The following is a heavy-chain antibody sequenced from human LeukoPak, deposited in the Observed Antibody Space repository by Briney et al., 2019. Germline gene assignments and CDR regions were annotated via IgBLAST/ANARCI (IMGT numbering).Heavy chain of an antibody. CDR2: ISGSGSST. D-gene: IGHD4-17*01. V-gene: IGHV3-23*01. CDR1: GFTFSSYA. CDR3: ARETPTDYGDYQPFDY. Sequence: GGSLRLSCAASGFTFSSYAMSWVRQAPGRGVEWCSAISGSGSSTYYADSVKGRFTISRDTSKNTLYLHMKSLRAEDMAVYYCARETPTDYGDYQPFDYWGQRTLVTVSS. J-gene: IGHJ4*02.